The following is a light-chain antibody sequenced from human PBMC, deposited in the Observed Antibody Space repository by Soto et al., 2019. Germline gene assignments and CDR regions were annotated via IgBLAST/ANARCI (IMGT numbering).Light chain of an antibody. Sequence: EIVMTQSPATLSVSPGERATLSCRASQSVNSNLAWYQQKPGQAPRLLIYGASTRATGIPARFSGSGSGTEFTLAISSLQSEDFAVYYCQQYNNWPPWTFGHGTKVDIK. CDR3: QQYNNWPPWT. J-gene: IGKJ1*01. CDR1: QSVNSN. CDR2: GAS. V-gene: IGKV3-15*01.